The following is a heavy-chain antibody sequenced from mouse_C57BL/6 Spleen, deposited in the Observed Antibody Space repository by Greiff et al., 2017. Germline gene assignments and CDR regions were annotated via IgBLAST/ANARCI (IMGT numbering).Heavy chain of an antibody. V-gene: IGHV1-7*01. Sequence: QVQLKQSGAELAKPGASVKLSCKASGYTFTSYWMHWVKQRPGQGLEWIGYINPSSGYTKYNQKFKDKATLTADKSSSTAYMQLSSLTYEDSAVYYCAREDDGYQYYFDYWGQGTTLTVSS. CDR1: GYTFTSYW. CDR3: AREDDGYQYYFDY. CDR2: INPSSGYT. J-gene: IGHJ2*01. D-gene: IGHD2-3*01.